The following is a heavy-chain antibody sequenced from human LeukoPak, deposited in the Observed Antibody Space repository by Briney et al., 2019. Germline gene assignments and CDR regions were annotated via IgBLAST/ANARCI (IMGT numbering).Heavy chain of an antibody. D-gene: IGHD5-24*01. Sequence: SETLSLTCTVSGGSISSYYWSWIRQPPGKGLEWVGYIYYSGCTNYNPSLKSRVTISVDTSKNQFSLKLSSVTAADTAVYYCAGGRDGYNYPYYFDYWGQGTLVTVSS. CDR2: IYYSGCT. CDR3: AGGRDGYNYPYYFDY. V-gene: IGHV4-59*01. J-gene: IGHJ4*02. CDR1: GGSISSYY.